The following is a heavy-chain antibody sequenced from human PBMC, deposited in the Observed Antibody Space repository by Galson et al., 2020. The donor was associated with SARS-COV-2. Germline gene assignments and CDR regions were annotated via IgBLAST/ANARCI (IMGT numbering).Heavy chain of an antibody. D-gene: IGHD6-13*01. Sequence: SETLSLTCTVSGGSISSYYWSWIRQPPGKGLEWIGYIYYSGSTDYNPSLKSRVTISVDTSKKQFSLKLSSVTAADTAVYYCARLSGYSNSWIDYWGQGTLVTVSS. CDR3: ARLSGYSNSWIDY. CDR1: GGSISSYY. V-gene: IGHV4-59*08. CDR2: IYYSGST. J-gene: IGHJ4*02.